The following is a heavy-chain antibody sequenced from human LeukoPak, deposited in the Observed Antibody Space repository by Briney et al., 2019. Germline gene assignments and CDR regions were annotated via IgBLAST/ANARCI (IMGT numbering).Heavy chain of an antibody. CDR2: INPSGGST. Sequence: ASVKVSCKASGYTFTSYYMHWVRQAPGQGLEWMGIINPSGGSTSYAQKFQGRVTMTRDTSTSTVYMELSSLRSEDTAVYYCAREEAAAGTNYYYGMGVWGQGTTVTVSS. D-gene: IGHD6-13*01. J-gene: IGHJ6*02. V-gene: IGHV1-46*01. CDR3: AREEAAAGTNYYYGMGV. CDR1: GYTFTSYY.